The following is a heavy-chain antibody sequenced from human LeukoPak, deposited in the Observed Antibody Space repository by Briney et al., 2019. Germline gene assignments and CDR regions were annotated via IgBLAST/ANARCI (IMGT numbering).Heavy chain of an antibody. J-gene: IGHJ4*02. CDR1: GGSFSGYY. D-gene: IGHD6-19*01. V-gene: IGHV4-34*01. Sequence: SETLSLTCAVYGGSFSGYYWSWIRQPPGKGLEWIGEINHSGSTNYNPSLRSRVTVSVHTSKNQLSLKLSSVTAADTAVYYCARQWLVSPLFDYWGRGTLVTVSS. CDR2: INHSGST. CDR3: ARQWLVSPLFDY.